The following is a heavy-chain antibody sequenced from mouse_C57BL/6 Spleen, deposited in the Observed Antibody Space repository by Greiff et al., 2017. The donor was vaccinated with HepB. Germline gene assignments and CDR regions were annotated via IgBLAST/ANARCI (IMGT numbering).Heavy chain of an antibody. D-gene: IGHD1-1*01. J-gene: IGHJ3*01. CDR2: IDPANGNT. CDR1: GFNIKNTY. V-gene: IGHV14-3*01. CDR3: AFYYGSSYAWFAY. Sequence: EVKLQQSVAELVRPGASVKLSCTASGFNIKNTYMHWVKQRPEQGLEWIGRIDPANGNTKYAPKFQGKATITADTSSNTAYLQLSSLTSEDTAIYYCAFYYGSSYAWFAYWGQGTLVTVSA.